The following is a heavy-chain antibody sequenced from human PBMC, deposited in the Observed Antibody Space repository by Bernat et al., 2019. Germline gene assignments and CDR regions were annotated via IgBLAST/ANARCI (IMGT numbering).Heavy chain of an antibody. CDR2: INAGNGNT. D-gene: IGHD6-19*01. V-gene: IGHV1-3*01. Sequence: QVQLVQSGAEVKKPGASVKVSCKVSGYTFTSYAMHWVRQAPGQRLEWMGWINAGNGNTKYSQKFQGRVTITRDTSASTAYMELSSLRSEDTAVYYCARDNIAVAGGFDYWGQGTLVTVSS. J-gene: IGHJ4*02. CDR1: GYTFTSYA. CDR3: ARDNIAVAGGFDY.